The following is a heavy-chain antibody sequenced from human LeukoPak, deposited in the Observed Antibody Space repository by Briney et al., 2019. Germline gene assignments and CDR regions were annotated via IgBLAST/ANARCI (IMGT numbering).Heavy chain of an antibody. Sequence: GASVKVSCKASGYTFTGYAMHWVRQAPGQRLEWMGWINAGNGNTKYSQKFQGRVTITRDTSASTAYMELSSLRSEDTAVYYCARDRWLRPYYFDYWGQGTLVTVSS. D-gene: IGHD5-12*01. J-gene: IGHJ4*02. CDR2: INAGNGNT. CDR3: ARDRWLRPYYFDY. V-gene: IGHV1-3*01. CDR1: GYTFTGYA.